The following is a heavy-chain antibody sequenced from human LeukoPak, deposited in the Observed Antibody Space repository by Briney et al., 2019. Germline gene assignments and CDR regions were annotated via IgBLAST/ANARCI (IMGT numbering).Heavy chain of an antibody. J-gene: IGHJ1*01. Sequence: ASVKVSCKASGYTFTGYYMHWVRQAPGQGLEWMGWINPNSGGTNYAQKFQGRVTMTRDTSISTAYMELSRLRSDDTAVYYCARSRGRPNAEKYFQHWGQGTLVTVSS. CDR2: INPNSGGT. D-gene: IGHD3-16*01. CDR1: GYTFTGYY. V-gene: IGHV1-2*02. CDR3: ARSRGRPNAEKYFQH.